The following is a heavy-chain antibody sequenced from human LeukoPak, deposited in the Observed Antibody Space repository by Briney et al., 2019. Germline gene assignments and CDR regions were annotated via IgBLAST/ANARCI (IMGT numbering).Heavy chain of an antibody. Sequence: SETLSLTCAVSGYSISSGYYWGWIRQPPGKGLEWIGSIYHSGSTYYNPSLKSRFTISVDTSKNQFSLKLSSVTAADTAVYYCARQGPRIAVAVEIPFDYWGQGTLVTVSS. CDR3: ARQGPRIAVAVEIPFDY. D-gene: IGHD6-19*01. CDR2: IYHSGST. J-gene: IGHJ4*02. CDR1: GYSISSGYY. V-gene: IGHV4-38-2*01.